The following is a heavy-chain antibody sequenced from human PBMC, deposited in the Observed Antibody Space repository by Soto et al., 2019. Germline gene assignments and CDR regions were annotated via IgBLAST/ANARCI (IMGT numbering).Heavy chain of an antibody. CDR3: ARDPPTTSDSALDV. CDR2: TYTGGST. CDR1: GFAVSTSY. V-gene: IGHV3-53*01. D-gene: IGHD1-1*01. Sequence: GGSLRLSCGASGFAVSTSYMMWVRQAPGKGLECISVTYTGGSTDYAASVKGRFIISRDDSRNTLYLQMNSLRAEDTAVYYCARDPPTTSDSALDVWGQGTTVTVSS. J-gene: IGHJ6*02.